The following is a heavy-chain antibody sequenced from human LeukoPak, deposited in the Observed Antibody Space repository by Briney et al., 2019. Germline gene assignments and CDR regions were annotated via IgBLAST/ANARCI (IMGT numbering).Heavy chain of an antibody. D-gene: IGHD1-26*01. CDR3: ARSLGATTFPYFDY. CDR1: GGSISGSSSY. Sequence: SETLSLTCTVSGGSISGSSSYWGWIRQPPGKGLEWIGSIYYSGSTYYNPSLKSRVTISVDTSKNQFSLKLSSVTAADTAVYYCARSLGATTFPYFDYWGQGTLVTVSS. V-gene: IGHV4-39*01. CDR2: IYYSGST. J-gene: IGHJ4*02.